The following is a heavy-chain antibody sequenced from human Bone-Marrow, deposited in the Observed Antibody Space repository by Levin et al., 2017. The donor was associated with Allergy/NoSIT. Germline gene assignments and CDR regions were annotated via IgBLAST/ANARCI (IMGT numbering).Heavy chain of an antibody. CDR3: ARLWGSGSDVFDI. D-gene: IGHD7-27*01. CDR2: ISNTGGTI. CDR1: GFTLSNYE. J-gene: IGHJ3*02. Sequence: GESLKISCEASGFTLSNYEMNWVRQAPGKGLEWVSYISNTGGTIYYSDSVKGRFTISRDNAQNSLYLQMNSLRDEDTAFYYCARLWGSGSDVFDIWGQGTKVTVSS. V-gene: IGHV3-48*03.